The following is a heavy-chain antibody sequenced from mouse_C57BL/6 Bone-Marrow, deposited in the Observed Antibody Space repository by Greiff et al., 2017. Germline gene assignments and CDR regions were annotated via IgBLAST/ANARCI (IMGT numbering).Heavy chain of an antibody. CDR1: GFNFKDDY. Sequence: EVQLQQSGAELVRPGASVKLSCTASGFNFKDDYIHWVKQRPEQGLEWIGWIDPEIGVTKYASKFQGKATITSDTSSNTAYLQLSSLTSEDAAVYYCATFDGDYFDFWGQGTPLTVAS. CDR2: IDPEIGVT. CDR3: ATFDGDYFDF. D-gene: IGHD2-3*01. J-gene: IGHJ2*01. V-gene: IGHV14-4*01.